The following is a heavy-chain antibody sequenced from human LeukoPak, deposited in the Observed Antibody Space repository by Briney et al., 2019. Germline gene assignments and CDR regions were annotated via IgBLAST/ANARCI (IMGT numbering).Heavy chain of an antibody. D-gene: IGHD6-13*01. CDR3: ARGHAGYSSSQFH. V-gene: IGHV5-51*01. CDR1: GYSFTSYW. Sequence: GESLKISCKGSGYSFTSYWIGWVRQMPGKGLEWMGIIYPGDSDTRYSPSFEGQVTISADKSISTAYLQWSSLRASDNAMDYCARGHAGYSSSQFHWGQGTLVTVSS. CDR2: IYPGDSDT. J-gene: IGHJ4*02.